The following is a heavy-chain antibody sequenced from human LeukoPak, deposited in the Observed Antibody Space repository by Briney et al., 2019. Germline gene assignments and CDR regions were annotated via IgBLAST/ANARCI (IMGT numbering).Heavy chain of an antibody. CDR3: ARSSYSSSSSA. Sequence: GGSLRLSCAVSGFTFSGFWMCWSRQAPGKGLEWVASINSDGSEGYYADVVKGRFTISRDNAKNSLYLQINSLRAEDTAVYYCARSSYSSSSSAWGQGTMVTVSS. J-gene: IGHJ3*01. V-gene: IGHV3-7*03. CDR2: INSDGSEG. D-gene: IGHD6-6*01. CDR1: GFTFSGFW.